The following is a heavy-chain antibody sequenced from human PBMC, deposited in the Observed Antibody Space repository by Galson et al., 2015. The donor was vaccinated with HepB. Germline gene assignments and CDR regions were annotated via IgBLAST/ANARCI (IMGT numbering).Heavy chain of an antibody. CDR3: AIRMTSYYDILTGWGY. CDR2: IYPGDSDT. D-gene: IGHD3-9*01. CDR1: GYSFTSYW. V-gene: IGHV5-51*01. Sequence: QSGAEVKKPGESLKISCKGSGYSFTSYWIGWVRQMPGKGLEWMGIIYPGDSDTRYSPSFQGQVTISADKSISTAYLQWGSLKASDTAMYYCAIRMTSYYDILTGWGYWGQGTLVTVSS. J-gene: IGHJ4*02.